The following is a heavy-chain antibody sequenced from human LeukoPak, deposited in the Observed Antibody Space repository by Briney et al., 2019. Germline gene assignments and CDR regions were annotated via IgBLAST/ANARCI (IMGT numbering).Heavy chain of an antibody. CDR1: GFPFNIYG. CDR2: VGGGNDI. J-gene: IGHJ4*02. CDR3: AKDATPGNSIWDHFDS. Sequence: GGSLRLSCAASGFPFNIYGLSWFRQAPGKGLEWVSSVGGGNDIHYADSVKGRFTGSRDDAKSTVYLQMNCLRVEDTAIYFCAKDATPGNSIWDHFDSWGQGTLVTVSS. D-gene: IGHD1-7*01. V-gene: IGHV3-23*01.